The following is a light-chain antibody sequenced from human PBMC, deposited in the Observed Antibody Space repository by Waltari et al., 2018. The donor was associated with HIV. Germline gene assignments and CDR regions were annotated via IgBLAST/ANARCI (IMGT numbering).Light chain of an antibody. CDR3: QQYGTSPFA. J-gene: IGKJ3*01. Sequence: EIVLTQSPATLSLSPGERATLSCSASQRVSTSYLAWYQQKPGQAPRLLIYGASRRATGLADRFSGSGSGTDFTLTISRLETEDFAVYYCQQYGTSPFAFGPGTKVDIK. CDR1: QRVSTSY. CDR2: GAS. V-gene: IGKV3-20*01.